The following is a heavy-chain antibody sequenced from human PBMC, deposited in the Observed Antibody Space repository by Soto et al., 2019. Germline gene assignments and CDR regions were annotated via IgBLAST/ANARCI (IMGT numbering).Heavy chain of an antibody. Sequence: QVHLVQSGAEVKKPGASVRLSCQASGHTSTITRFPMHWVRQAPGQRLKWMGLINVGNANTKYSQKFQGRVTITRDPPALTAYMELSGLRSEDTAVYYCALGYNWNYYFDYWGQGTLGTVSS. D-gene: IGHD1-7*01. V-gene: IGHV1-3*01. CDR2: INVGNANT. J-gene: IGHJ4*02. CDR3: ALGYNWNYYFDY. CDR1: GHTSTITRFP.